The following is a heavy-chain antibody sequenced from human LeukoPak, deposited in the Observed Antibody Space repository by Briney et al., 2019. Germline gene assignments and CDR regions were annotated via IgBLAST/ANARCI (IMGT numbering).Heavy chain of an antibody. J-gene: IGHJ6*02. V-gene: IGHV4-59*01. CDR2: IYYSGST. CDR3: ARGYRSGPNYYYYGMDV. CDR1: GGSISSYY. D-gene: IGHD6-19*01. Sequence: PSETLSLTCTVSGGSISSYYWSWIRQPPGKGLEWIGYIYYSGSTNYNPSLKNRVTISVDTSKNQFSLKLSSVTAADTAVYYCARGYRSGPNYYYYGMDVWGQGTTVTVSS.